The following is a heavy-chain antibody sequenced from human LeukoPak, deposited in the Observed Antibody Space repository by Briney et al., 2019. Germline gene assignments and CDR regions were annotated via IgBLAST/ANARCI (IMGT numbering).Heavy chain of an antibody. CDR3: ARIYCSGGSCSTGVDY. CDR2: ISAYNGNT. Sequence: ASVKVSCKASGYTFTSYDINWVRQAPGQGLEWMGWISAYNGNTNYAQKLQGRVTMTTDTSTSTAYMELRSLRSDDTAVYYCARIYCSGGSCSTGVDYWGQGTLVTVSS. D-gene: IGHD2-15*01. V-gene: IGHV1-18*01. J-gene: IGHJ4*02. CDR1: GYTFTSYD.